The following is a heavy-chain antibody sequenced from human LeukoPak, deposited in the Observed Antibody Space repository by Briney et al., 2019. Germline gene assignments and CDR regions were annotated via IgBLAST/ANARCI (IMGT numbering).Heavy chain of an antibody. V-gene: IGHV4-34*01. Sequence: SETLSLTCAVYGGSFSGYYWSWIRQPPGKGLEWIGEINHSGSTNYNPSLKSRVTISVNTSKNQFSLKLSSVTAADTAVYYCATQAAAKNWFDPWGQGTLVTVSS. CDR1: GGSFSGYY. J-gene: IGHJ5*02. CDR2: INHSGST. CDR3: ATQAAAKNWFDP. D-gene: IGHD6-13*01.